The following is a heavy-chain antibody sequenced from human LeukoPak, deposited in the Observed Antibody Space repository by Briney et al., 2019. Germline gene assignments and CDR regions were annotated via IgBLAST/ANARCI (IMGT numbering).Heavy chain of an antibody. Sequence: ASVKVSCKASGYTFTGYYIHWVRQAPGQGLEWMGWIYPYSGDTNYAQNFQGRVTMTRDTSISTAYMELSSLKSDDTAVYYCARDKIKVVPAAIEYYYGMDVWGQGTTVTVSS. V-gene: IGHV1-2*02. J-gene: IGHJ6*02. CDR1: GYTFTGYY. CDR2: IYPYSGDT. D-gene: IGHD2-2*01. CDR3: ARDKIKVVPAAIEYYYGMDV.